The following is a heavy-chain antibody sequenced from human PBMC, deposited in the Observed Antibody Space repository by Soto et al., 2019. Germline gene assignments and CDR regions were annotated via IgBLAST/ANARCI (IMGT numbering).Heavy chain of an antibody. V-gene: IGHV3-74*01. Sequence: EVQLVESGGGLDQPGGSLRLSCAAAGFAFDSHWMHWVRQAPGKGLVWVSRINGDGSSTFYADSVKGRFTISRDNARNTVYLQMNSLRAEDTAVYYCARGIQWRYGMDVWGQGTTVTVSS. J-gene: IGHJ6*02. CDR2: INGDGSST. D-gene: IGHD5-12*01. CDR1: GFAFDSHW. CDR3: ARGIQWRYGMDV.